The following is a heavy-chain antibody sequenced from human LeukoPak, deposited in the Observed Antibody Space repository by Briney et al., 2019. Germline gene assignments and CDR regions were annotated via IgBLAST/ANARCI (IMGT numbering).Heavy chain of an antibody. V-gene: IGHV4-59*01. J-gene: IGHJ4*02. CDR1: GGSISSYY. Sequence: PSETLSLTCTVSGGSISSYYWSWIRQPPGKGLEWIGYIYYSGSTNYNPSLKSRVTKSVDTSKNQFSLKLSSVTAADTAVYYCARATIYDFWSGYYVLGYFDYWGQGTLVTVSS. D-gene: IGHD3-3*01. CDR3: ARATIYDFWSGYYVLGYFDY. CDR2: IYYSGST.